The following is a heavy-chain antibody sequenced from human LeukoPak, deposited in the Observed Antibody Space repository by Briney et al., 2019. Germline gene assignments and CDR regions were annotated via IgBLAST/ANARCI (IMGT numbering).Heavy chain of an antibody. CDR3: ARVYYSNYFQGWFDP. CDR2: IYYTGNT. CDR1: GDSISTSKSY. V-gene: IGHV4-39*07. Sequence: PSETLSLTCTVSGDSISTSKSYWGWIRQPPLKGLEWIGSIYYTGNTYYNPSLKSRVTISVDTSKNQFSLKLSSVTAADTAVYYCARVYYSNYFQGWFDPWGQGTLVTVSS. D-gene: IGHD4-11*01. J-gene: IGHJ5*02.